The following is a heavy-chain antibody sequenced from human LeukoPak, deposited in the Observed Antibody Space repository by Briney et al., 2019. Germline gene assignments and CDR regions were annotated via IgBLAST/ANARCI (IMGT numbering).Heavy chain of an antibody. D-gene: IGHD5-12*01. CDR3: ARGGVVDIVAFDY. V-gene: IGHV1-8*03. CDR1: GYTFTSYD. J-gene: IGHJ4*02. Sequence: ASVKLCCEASGYTFTSYDINWVRQATGQGLEWMGWMNPNSGNTGYAQKFQGRVTITRNNSISTAYMELSSLRSEDTAVYYCARGGVVDIVAFDYWGQGTLVTVSS. CDR2: MNPNSGNT.